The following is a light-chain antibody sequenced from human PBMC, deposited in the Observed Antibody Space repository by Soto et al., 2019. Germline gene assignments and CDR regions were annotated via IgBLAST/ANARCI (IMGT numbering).Light chain of an antibody. CDR1: QSVSSS. V-gene: IGKV3-11*01. CDR2: DAS. J-gene: IGKJ5*01. Sequence: LKQSVATLSLSPGERATLSCRASQSVSSSLAWYQQKPGQAPRLLIYDASNRATGIPARFSGSGSGTDFTLPISSLEPEDFAVYYCQQRSNWITFGQGTRLEI. CDR3: QQRSNWIT.